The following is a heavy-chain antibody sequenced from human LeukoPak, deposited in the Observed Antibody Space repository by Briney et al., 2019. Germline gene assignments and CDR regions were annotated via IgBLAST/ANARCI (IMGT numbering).Heavy chain of an antibody. V-gene: IGHV4-38-2*02. J-gene: IGHJ4*02. CDR3: ARQTGSGLFILP. Sequence: PSETLSLTCTVSGYSISSGYYWGWIRQPPGKGLEWIGSIYHSGSTYYNPSLKSRVTISVDTSKNQFSLRLTSVTAADTAVYHCARQTGSGLFILPGGQGTPVTVSS. CDR1: GYSISSGYY. CDR2: IYHSGST. D-gene: IGHD3/OR15-3a*01.